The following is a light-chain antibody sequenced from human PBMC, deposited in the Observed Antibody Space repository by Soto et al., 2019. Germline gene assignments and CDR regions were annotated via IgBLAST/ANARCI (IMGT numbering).Light chain of an antibody. CDR1: SSDVGGYNY. Sequence: QSALTQPRSVSGSPGQSVTISCTGTSSDVGGYNYVSWYQQHPGRAPRVMIYDVRTRPSGVPDRFSGSKSGNTASLTISELQAEDEADYYCCSYACDYTFVFGTGTKVTVL. V-gene: IGLV2-11*01. CDR2: DVR. CDR3: CSYACDYTFV. J-gene: IGLJ1*01.